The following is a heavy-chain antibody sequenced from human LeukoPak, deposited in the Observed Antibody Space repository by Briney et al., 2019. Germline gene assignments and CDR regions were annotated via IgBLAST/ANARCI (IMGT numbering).Heavy chain of an antibody. J-gene: IGHJ5*02. CDR1: GITFSSYS. D-gene: IGHD6-19*01. CDR2: ISSSSSYI. CDR3: ARVFHTYSSGWYWFDP. Sequence: PGGSLRLSCAASGITFSSYSMNWVRQAPGKGLEWVSSISSSSSYIYYADSVKGRFTISRDNAKNSLYLQMNSLRAEDTAVYYCARVFHTYSSGWYWFDPWGQGTLVTVSS. V-gene: IGHV3-21*01.